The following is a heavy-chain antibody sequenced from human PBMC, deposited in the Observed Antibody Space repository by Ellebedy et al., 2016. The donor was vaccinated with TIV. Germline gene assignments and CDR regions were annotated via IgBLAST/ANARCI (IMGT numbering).Heavy chain of an antibody. CDR3: AREGAYDSGGYYELFDY. V-gene: IGHV1-18*01. CDR1: GYSFSSYT. D-gene: IGHD3-22*01. Sequence: ASVKVSXXGSGYSFSSYTIGWVRQAPGQGLEWMGWISGSNGNTKYAQKFQGRVTMTTDTSTNTAYMELRSLRSDDTAVYYCAREGAYDSGGYYELFDYWGQGTLVTVS. J-gene: IGHJ4*02. CDR2: ISGSNGNT.